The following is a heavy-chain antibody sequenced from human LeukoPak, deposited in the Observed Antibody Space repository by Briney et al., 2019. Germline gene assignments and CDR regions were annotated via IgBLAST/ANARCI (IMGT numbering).Heavy chain of an antibody. D-gene: IGHD6-13*01. CDR3: ARDDSYSSSWYTPDAFDI. J-gene: IGHJ3*02. Sequence: GGSLRLSCAASGFTFSSYSMNWVRQAPGKGLEWVSPISSSSSYIYYADSVKGRFTISKDNAKNSLYLQMNSLRAEDTAVYYCARDDSYSSSWYTPDAFDIWGQGTMVTVSS. V-gene: IGHV3-21*01. CDR2: ISSSSSYI. CDR1: GFTFSSYS.